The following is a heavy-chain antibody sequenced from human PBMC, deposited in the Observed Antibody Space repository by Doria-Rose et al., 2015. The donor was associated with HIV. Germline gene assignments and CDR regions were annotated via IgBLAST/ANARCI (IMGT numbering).Heavy chain of an antibody. V-gene: IGHV1-24*01. CDR1: GYTLTGFS. CDR3: ATGHRDGFNYGGAF. CDR2: FHPQDGET. Sequence: VRVACKVSGYTLTGFSMHWVRQAPGKGLEWLGGFHPQDGETIYTQKFQGRATMTEDTSTDTAYLELSSMTSEDTAVYYCATGHRDGFNYGGAFWGHRTLVTVSS. J-gene: IGHJ4*01. D-gene: IGHD5-12*01.